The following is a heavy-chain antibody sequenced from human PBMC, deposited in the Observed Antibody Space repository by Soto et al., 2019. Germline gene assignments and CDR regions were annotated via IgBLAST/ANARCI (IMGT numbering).Heavy chain of an antibody. V-gene: IGHV3-7*01. J-gene: IGHJ4*02. CDR1: GFTFSSYW. D-gene: IGHD3-10*01. CDR3: ARVSMVRGVIIPFDY. Sequence: EVQLVESGGGLVQPGGSLRLSCAASGFTFSSYWMSWVRQAPGKGLEWVANIKQDGSEKYYVDSVKGRFTISRDNATNSLYLQMNSLRAEDTAVYYCARVSMVRGVIIPFDYWGQGTLVTVSS. CDR2: IKQDGSEK.